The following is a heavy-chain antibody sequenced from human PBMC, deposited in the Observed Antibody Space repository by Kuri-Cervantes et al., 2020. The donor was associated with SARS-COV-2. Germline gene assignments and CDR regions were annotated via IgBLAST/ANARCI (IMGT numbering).Heavy chain of an antibody. J-gene: IGHJ3*02. CDR3: AKDTGQRIAAADAFDI. CDR2: ISSSSSTI. D-gene: IGHD6-13*01. CDR1: GFIFSSHS. Sequence: GGSLRLSCAASGFIFSSHSMNWVRQAPGKGLEWVSYISSSSSTIYYADSVKGRFTISRDNAKNSLYLQMNSLRAEDTAVYYCAKDTGQRIAAADAFDIWGQGTMVTVSS. V-gene: IGHV3-48*01.